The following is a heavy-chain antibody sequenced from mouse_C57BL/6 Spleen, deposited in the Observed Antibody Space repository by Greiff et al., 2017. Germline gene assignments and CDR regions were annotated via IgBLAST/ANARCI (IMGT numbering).Heavy chain of an antibody. CDR1: GYAFSSYW. D-gene: IGHD2-4*01. Sequence: VKLMESGAELVKPGASVKISCKASGYAFSSYWMNWVKQRPGKGLEWIGQIYPGDGDTNYNGKFKGKATLTADKSSSTAYMQLSSLTSEDSAVYFCARFDYDYAMDYWGQGTSVTVSS. V-gene: IGHV1-80*01. J-gene: IGHJ4*01. CDR2: IYPGDGDT. CDR3: ARFDYDYAMDY.